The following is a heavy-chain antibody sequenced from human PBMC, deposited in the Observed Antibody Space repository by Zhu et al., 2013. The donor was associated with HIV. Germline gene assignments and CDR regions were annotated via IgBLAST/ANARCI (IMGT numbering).Heavy chain of an antibody. D-gene: IGHD6-13*01. J-gene: IGHJ6*03. CDR3: AREMSRTNFFYYMDV. V-gene: IGHV1-69*01. Sequence: VQLVQSGAEVKKPGSSVKVSCKASGGTFSNYAVGWVRQAPGQGLEWMGGIIPMFGIAKYAQRFQGRVTITADESTSTAYMELTSLRSEDTAVYYCAREMSRTNFFYYMDVWGKGTTVTVSS. CDR1: GGTFSNYA. CDR2: IIPMFGIA.